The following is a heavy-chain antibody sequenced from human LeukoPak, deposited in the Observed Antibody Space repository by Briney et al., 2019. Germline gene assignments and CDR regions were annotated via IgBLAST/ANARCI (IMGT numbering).Heavy chain of an antibody. CDR3: ARGYGVDHGTYYFDF. Sequence: SQTLSLTCAISGDSVSSNSAAWNWIRQSPSRGFEWLGRTFHRSKWYNEYAISVKSRITINPDTSKNQFSLQLNSVTPEDAAVYHCARGYGVDHGTYYFDFWGQGTLVTVSS. J-gene: IGHJ4*02. CDR1: GDSVSSNSAA. D-gene: IGHD1-14*01. CDR2: TFHRSKWYN. V-gene: IGHV6-1*01.